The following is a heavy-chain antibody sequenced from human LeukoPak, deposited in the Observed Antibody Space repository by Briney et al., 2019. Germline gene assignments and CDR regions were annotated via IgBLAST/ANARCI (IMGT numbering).Heavy chain of an antibody. D-gene: IGHD3-10*01. CDR3: STGSGHAFDI. CDR2: INSDGSST. J-gene: IGHJ3*02. CDR1: GFTFSSYW. Sequence: GGSLRLSCAASGFTFSSYWMHWVRQVPGKGLVWVSRINSDGSSTSYADSVKGRFTISRDNAKNTLYVQMNSLRAEDTAVSYCSTGSGHAFDIWGRGTMVTVSS. V-gene: IGHV3-74*01.